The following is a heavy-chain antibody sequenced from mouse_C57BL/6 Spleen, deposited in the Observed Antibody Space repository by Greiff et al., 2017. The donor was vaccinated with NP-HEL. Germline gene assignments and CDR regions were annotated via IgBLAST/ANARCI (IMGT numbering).Heavy chain of an antibody. CDR1: GYTFTSYT. CDR3: ARGTVVARFDY. Sequence: QVQLQQSGAELARPGASVKMSCKASGYTFTSYTMHWVKQRPGQGLEWIGYINPSSGYTKYNQKFKDKATLTADKSSSTAYMQLSSLTSEDSAVYYCARGTVVARFDYWGQGTTLTVSS. CDR2: INPSSGYT. V-gene: IGHV1-4*01. J-gene: IGHJ2*01. D-gene: IGHD1-1*01.